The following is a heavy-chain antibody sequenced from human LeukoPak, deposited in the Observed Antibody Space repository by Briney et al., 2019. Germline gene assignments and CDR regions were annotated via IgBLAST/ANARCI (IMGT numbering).Heavy chain of an antibody. CDR1: GDSISYFY. CDR2: MSSSGNN. V-gene: IGHV4-4*07. D-gene: IGHD6-13*01. J-gene: IGHJ6*03. CDR3: ARGGRYMSASWYRSVYYYMDV. Sequence: PSETLSLTCSVSGDSISYFYWSWIRQAAGKGLEWIGRMSSSGNNDYNASLKSRVTMSVDTSKNQLSLKVISVTAADTAVYFCARGGRYMSASWYRSVYYYMDVWGKGTTVTVSS.